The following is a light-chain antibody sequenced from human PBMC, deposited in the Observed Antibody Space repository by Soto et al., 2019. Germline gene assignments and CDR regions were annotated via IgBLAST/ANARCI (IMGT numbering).Light chain of an antibody. CDR1: QSVSSD. J-gene: IGKJ4*01. CDR3: QQRSNWPPLT. Sequence: EIVLTQSPATLSLSPEERATFSCRASQSVSSDLVWYQQKPGQAPRLLIYDASNRATGIPARFSGSGSGTDFTLTISSLEPEDFAVYYCQQRSNWPPLTFGGGTKVEIK. V-gene: IGKV3-11*01. CDR2: DAS.